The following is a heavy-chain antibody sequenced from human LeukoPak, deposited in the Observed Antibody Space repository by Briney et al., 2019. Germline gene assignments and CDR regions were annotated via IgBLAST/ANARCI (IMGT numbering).Heavy chain of an antibody. J-gene: IGHJ5*02. CDR2: INPNSGGT. CDR3: ARGRSVWVGATNFRNWFDP. Sequence: ASVKVSCTASGYTFTGYYMHWVRQAPGQGLEWMGWINPNSGGTNYAQKFQGWVTMTRDTSISTAYMELSRLRSDDTAVYYCARGRSVWVGATNFRNWFDPWGQGTLVTVSS. CDR1: GYTFTGYY. V-gene: IGHV1-2*04. D-gene: IGHD1-26*01.